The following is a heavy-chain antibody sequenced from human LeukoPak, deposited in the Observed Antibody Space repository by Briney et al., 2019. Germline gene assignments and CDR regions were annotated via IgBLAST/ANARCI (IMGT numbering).Heavy chain of an antibody. Sequence: GGSLRLSCVASGFTFSSYAMSWVRQAPGKGLEWVSAISGSGVTTHYAGSVKGRFSISRDNAKNSLYLQMNSLRAEDTAVYYCARTVTIGYSSSSNWFDPWGQGTLVTVSS. CDR1: GFTFSSYA. CDR2: ISGSGVTT. CDR3: ARTVTIGYSSSSNWFDP. J-gene: IGHJ5*02. V-gene: IGHV3-23*01. D-gene: IGHD6-13*01.